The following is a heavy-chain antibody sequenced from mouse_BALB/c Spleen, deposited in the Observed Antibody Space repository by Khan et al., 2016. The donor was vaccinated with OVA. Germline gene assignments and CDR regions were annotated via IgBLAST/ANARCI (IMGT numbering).Heavy chain of an antibody. CDR2: ISYSGST. D-gene: IGHD1-1*01. J-gene: IGHJ2*01. Sequence: VQLKESGPGLVKPSQSLSLTCTVTGYSITSDYAWNWIRQFPGNKLEWMGYISYSGSTSYNPSLKSRISITRDTSKNKFFLQLNSVTTEDTATXYCVRDYGSSYYYFDYWGQGTTLTVSS. V-gene: IGHV3-2*02. CDR3: VRDYGSSYYYFDY. CDR1: GYSITSDYA.